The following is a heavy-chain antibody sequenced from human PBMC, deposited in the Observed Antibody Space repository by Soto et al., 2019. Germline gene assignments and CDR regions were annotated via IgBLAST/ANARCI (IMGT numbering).Heavy chain of an antibody. D-gene: IGHD1-26*01. CDR3: AKAAGSHSFYYGLDV. V-gene: IGHV3-30*18. Sequence: ESGGGVVQPGRSLTLSCAASGFTFSSYAMHWVRQAPGKGLEWVTLISYDGSNEYYADSVKGRFTISRDKSKNTLYLQMSSLRPDDTAVYFCAKAAGSHSFYYGLDVWGQGTTVTVSS. CDR2: ISYDGSNE. J-gene: IGHJ6*02. CDR1: GFTFSSYA.